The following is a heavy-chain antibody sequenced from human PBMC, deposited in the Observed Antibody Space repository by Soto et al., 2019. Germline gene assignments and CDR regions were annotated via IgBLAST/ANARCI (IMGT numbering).Heavy chain of an antibody. CDR3: ARGNYDFWSGYELDYYYYMDV. J-gene: IGHJ6*03. CDR2: INSDGSST. D-gene: IGHD3-3*01. V-gene: IGHV3-74*01. CDR1: GFTFSSYW. Sequence: GGSLRLSCAASGFTFSSYWMHWFRQAPGKGLVWVSRINSDGSSTSYADSVKGRFTISRDNAKNTLYLQMNSLRAEDTAVYYCARGNYDFWSGYELDYYYYMDVWGKGTTVTVSS.